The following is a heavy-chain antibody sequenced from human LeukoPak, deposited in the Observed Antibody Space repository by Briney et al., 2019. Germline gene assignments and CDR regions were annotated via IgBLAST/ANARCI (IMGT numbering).Heavy chain of an antibody. CDR3: ARDRGIAAPMDV. J-gene: IGHJ6*03. V-gene: IGHV3-66*02. CDR1: GFTVSSNY. CDR2: IYSGGST. Sequence: GGSLRLSCAASGFTVSSNYMSWVRQAPGKGLEWVSVIYSGGSTYYAYSVEGRFTISRDNSKSTLYLQMNSLRAEDTAVYYCARDRGIAAPMDVWGKGTTVTVSS. D-gene: IGHD6-13*01.